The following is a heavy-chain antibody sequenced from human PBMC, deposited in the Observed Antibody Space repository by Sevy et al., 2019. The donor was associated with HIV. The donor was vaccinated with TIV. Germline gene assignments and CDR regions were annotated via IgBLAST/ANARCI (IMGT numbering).Heavy chain of an antibody. CDR3: ALGTSSPSYFDH. CDR2: ISWDGSST. D-gene: IGHD1-7*01. Sequence: GGSLRLSCEASGFTFDDYILHWVRQLPAKGLEWVSFISWDGSSTHYADSVQGRLTISRDNNKNSLYLQMNSLTTEDTALYYCALGTSSPSYFDHWGQGTLVTVSS. V-gene: IGHV3-43*01. CDR1: GFTFDDYI. J-gene: IGHJ4*02.